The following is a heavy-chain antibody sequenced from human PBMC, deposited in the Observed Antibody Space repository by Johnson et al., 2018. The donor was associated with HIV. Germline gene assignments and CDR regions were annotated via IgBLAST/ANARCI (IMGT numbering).Heavy chain of an antibody. V-gene: IGHV3-48*02. CDR1: GFGFSRYV. CDR2: ISSSGDII. CDR3: ARRTVTALFDI. Sequence: VQLVESGGGVVQPGRSLRASCAASGFGFSRYVMHWVRQAPGKGLEWVSYISSSGDIIRYADSVKGRFTISRDNAKNSLILQMNSLRDEDTAVYYCARRTVTALFDIWGQGTLVTVSS. D-gene: IGHD4-17*01. J-gene: IGHJ3*02.